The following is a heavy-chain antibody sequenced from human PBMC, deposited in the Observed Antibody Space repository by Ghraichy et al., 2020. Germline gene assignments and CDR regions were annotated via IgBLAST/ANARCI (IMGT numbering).Heavy chain of an antibody. Sequence: SETLSLTCTVSGGSISSSSYYWGWIRQPPGKGLDWIGSIYYSGSTYYNPSLKSRVTISVDTSKNQFSLKLSSVTAADTAVYYCAREGHYGDYRYWGQGTLVTVSS. CDR2: IYYSGST. D-gene: IGHD4-17*01. CDR1: GGSISSSSYY. J-gene: IGHJ4*02. CDR3: AREGHYGDYRY. V-gene: IGHV4-39*02.